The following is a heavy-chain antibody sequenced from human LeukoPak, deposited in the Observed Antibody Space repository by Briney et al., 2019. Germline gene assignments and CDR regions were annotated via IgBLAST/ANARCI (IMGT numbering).Heavy chain of an antibody. Sequence: GGSLRLSCSASGFTFSSYWMSWVRQAPGKGLEWVSYISSSGSTIYYADSVKGRFTISRDNAKNSLYLQMNSLRAEDTAVYYCARDRNYYDSSGPGYWGQGTLVTVSS. J-gene: IGHJ4*02. D-gene: IGHD3-22*01. V-gene: IGHV3-48*04. CDR2: ISSSGSTI. CDR1: GFTFSSYW. CDR3: ARDRNYYDSSGPGY.